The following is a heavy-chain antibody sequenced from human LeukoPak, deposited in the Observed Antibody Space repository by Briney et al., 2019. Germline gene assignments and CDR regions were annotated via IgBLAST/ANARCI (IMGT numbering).Heavy chain of an antibody. CDR3: ARDPGLRGYSYYFDY. V-gene: IGHV4-34*01. CDR1: GGSFSGYY. Sequence: SETLSLTCAVYGGSFSGYYWSWIRQPPGKGLEWIGEINHSGSTNYNPSLKSRVTISVDTSKNQFSLKLSSVTAADTAVYYCARDPGLRGYSYYFDYWGQGTLVTVSS. D-gene: IGHD3-22*01. CDR2: INHSGST. J-gene: IGHJ4*02.